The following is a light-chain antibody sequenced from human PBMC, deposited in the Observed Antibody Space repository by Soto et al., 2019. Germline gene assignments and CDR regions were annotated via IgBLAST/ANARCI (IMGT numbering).Light chain of an antibody. V-gene: IGKV1-6*01. Sequence: AIQMTQSPSSLSASMGDRVTITCRASQAIRSDLAWFQHKPGKAPKLLIYRASNLQYGVPSRFSGSASGTEFTLTISSLQPEDFATYYCLQDYNYPYTFGQGTKLEIK. J-gene: IGKJ2*01. CDR3: LQDYNYPYT. CDR1: QAIRSD. CDR2: RAS.